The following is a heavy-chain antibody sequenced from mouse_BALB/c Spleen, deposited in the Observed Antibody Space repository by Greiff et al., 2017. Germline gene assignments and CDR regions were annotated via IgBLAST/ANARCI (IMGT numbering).Heavy chain of an antibody. V-gene: IGHV5-6*01. D-gene: IGHD2-14*01. Sequence: EVKLVESGGDLVKPGGSLKLSCAASGFTFSSYGMSWVRQTPDKRLEWVATISSGGSYTYYPDSVKGRFTISRDNAKNTLYLQMSSLKSEDTAMYYCATYQSYYRNYYAMDYWGQGTSVTVSS. CDR1: GFTFSSYG. J-gene: IGHJ4*01. CDR3: ATYQSYYRNYYAMDY. CDR2: ISSGGSYT.